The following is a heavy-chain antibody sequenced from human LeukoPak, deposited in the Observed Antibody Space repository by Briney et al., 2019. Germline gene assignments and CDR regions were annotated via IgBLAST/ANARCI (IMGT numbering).Heavy chain of an antibody. CDR2: ISYDGSNK. Sequence: PGGSLRLSCAASGFTFSSYAMHWVRQAPGKGLEWVAVISYDGSNKYYADSVKGRFTFSRHNSKNTLYLQINSLRAEDTAVYYCARAPDTAMGFDYWGQGTLVTVSS. CDR3: ARAPDTAMGFDY. V-gene: IGHV3-30-3*01. J-gene: IGHJ4*02. CDR1: GFTFSSYA. D-gene: IGHD5-18*01.